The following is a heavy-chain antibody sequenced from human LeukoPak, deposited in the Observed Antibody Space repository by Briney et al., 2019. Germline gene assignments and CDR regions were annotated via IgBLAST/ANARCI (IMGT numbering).Heavy chain of an antibody. CDR3: ARARWQLVPYFDS. CDR1: GYTLIDYY. J-gene: IGHJ4*02. V-gene: IGHV1-2*02. D-gene: IGHD6-6*01. CDR2: INPNSGGT. Sequence: GASVKVSCKAPGYTLIDYYMDWVRQAPGQGLEWMGWINPNSGGTNFAQKFQGRVAMTRDTSISTAYLELGSLRSDDTAVYFCARARWQLVPYFDSGGKGTLVTVSS.